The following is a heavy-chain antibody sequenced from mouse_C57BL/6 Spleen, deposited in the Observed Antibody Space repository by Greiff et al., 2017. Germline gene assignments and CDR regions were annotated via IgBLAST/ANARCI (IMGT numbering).Heavy chain of an antibody. CDR3: ARESTMSSDYVDY. CDR2: ISDGGSYT. V-gene: IGHV5-4*01. Sequence: EVKLVESGGGLVKPGGSLKFSCAASGFTFSSYAMSWVRQTPEKRLEWVATISDGGSYTYYPDNVKGRFTISRDNAKNNLYLQMSHLKSEDTAMYYCARESTMSSDYVDYWGQGTTLTVSS. J-gene: IGHJ2*01. D-gene: IGHD2-4*01. CDR1: GFTFSSYA.